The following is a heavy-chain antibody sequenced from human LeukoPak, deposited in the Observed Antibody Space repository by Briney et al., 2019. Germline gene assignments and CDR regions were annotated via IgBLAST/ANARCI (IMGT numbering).Heavy chain of an antibody. V-gene: IGHV2-70*11. CDR1: GFSLSTSGMC. Sequence: ESGPTLVNPPQALTLTCTFSGFSLSTSGMCVSWVRQPPGKALEWLARIDWDDDKYYSTSLKTRLTISKDTSKNQVVLTMTNMDPVDTATYYCARVRGYGDYLYYFDDWGQGTLVTVSS. CDR2: IDWDDDK. J-gene: IGHJ4*02. D-gene: IGHD5-12*01. CDR3: ARVRGYGDYLYYFDD.